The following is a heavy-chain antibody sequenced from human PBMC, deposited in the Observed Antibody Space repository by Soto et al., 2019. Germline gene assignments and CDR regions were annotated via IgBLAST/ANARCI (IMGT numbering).Heavy chain of an antibody. D-gene: IGHD2-15*01. Sequence: SETLSLTCTVSGGSISSGGYYWSWIRQHPGKGLEWIGYIYYSGSTYYNPSLKSRVTISVDTSKNQFSLKLSSVTAADTAVYYCARSDVVVVADWFDPWGQGTLVTVSS. CDR3: ARSDVVVVADWFDP. J-gene: IGHJ5*02. CDR2: IYYSGST. V-gene: IGHV4-31*03. CDR1: GGSISSGGYY.